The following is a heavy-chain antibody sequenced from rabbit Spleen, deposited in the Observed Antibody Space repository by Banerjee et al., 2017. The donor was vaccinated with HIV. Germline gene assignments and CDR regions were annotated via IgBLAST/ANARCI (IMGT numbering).Heavy chain of an antibody. D-gene: IGHD1-1*01. CDR3: ARDPAYASGGGASIPYL. CDR1: GFTLSSYY. CDR2: IDPIFGTT. Sequence: HLKESGGGLVQPGGSLKLSCTASGFTLSSYYMNWVRQAPGKGLEWIGYIDPIFGTTYYASWVNGRFSISRENTRNTVSLQLNSLTAADTATYFCARDPAYASGGGASIPYLWGQGTLVTVS. V-gene: IGHV1S7*01. J-gene: IGHJ3*01.